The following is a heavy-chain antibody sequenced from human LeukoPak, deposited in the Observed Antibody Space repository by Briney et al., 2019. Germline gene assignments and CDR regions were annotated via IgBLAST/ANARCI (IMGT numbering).Heavy chain of an antibody. CDR3: ARVGYSSGWYFDY. CDR2: ISSTSSYI. J-gene: IGHJ4*02. D-gene: IGHD6-19*01. Sequence: GGSLRLSCAASGFTFSTYSMNWVRQAPGKGLEWVSSISSTSSYIYYADSVKGRFTISRDNAQKSLYLQMNSLRDEDTAVYYCARVGYSSGWYFDYWGQGTLVTVSS. CDR1: GFTFSTYS. V-gene: IGHV3-21*01.